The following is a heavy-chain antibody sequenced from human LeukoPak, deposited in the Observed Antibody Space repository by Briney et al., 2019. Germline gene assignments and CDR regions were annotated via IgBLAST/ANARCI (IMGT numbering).Heavy chain of an antibody. CDR1: GGSISSYY. CDR3: ARLKSSSGYFFDY. J-gene: IGHJ4*02. Sequence: PSETLSLTCTVSGGSISSYYWSWIRQPPGKGLEWIGYIYYSGSTNYNPSLKSRVTISVDTSKNQFSLKLSSVTAADTAVYYCARLKSSSGYFFDYWGQGTLVTVSS. D-gene: IGHD3-22*01. V-gene: IGHV4-59*01. CDR2: IYYSGST.